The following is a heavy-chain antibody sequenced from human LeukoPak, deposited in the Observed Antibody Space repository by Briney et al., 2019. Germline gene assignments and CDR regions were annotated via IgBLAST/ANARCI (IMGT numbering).Heavy chain of an antibody. V-gene: IGHV3-64D*09. CDR3: VKMPNCGSGY. J-gene: IGHJ4*02. CDR2: ISGNGGTT. D-gene: IGHD7-27*01. CDR1: GFTFSSYA. Sequence: PGGSLRLSCSASGFTFSSYAMHWVRQAPGKGLEYVSGISGNGGTTSYADSLKGRFTISRDNSKNTLYLQMSSLRAEDTAVYYCVKMPNCGSGYWGQGTLVTVSS.